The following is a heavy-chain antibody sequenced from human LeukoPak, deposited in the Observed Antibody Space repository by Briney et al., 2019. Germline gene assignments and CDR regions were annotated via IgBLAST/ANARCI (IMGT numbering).Heavy chain of an antibody. J-gene: IGHJ4*02. D-gene: IGHD3-22*01. Sequence: GGSLRLSCAASGFTFSSYAMSWVRQAPGKGLEWVSAISGSGGSTYYADSVKGRFTISRDNSKNTLYLQMNSLRAEDTAFYYCSKDRDSTGYFQYFDSWGRGTLVTVSS. CDR3: SKDRDSTGYFQYFDS. CDR2: ISGSGGST. V-gene: IGHV3-23*01. CDR1: GFTFSSYA.